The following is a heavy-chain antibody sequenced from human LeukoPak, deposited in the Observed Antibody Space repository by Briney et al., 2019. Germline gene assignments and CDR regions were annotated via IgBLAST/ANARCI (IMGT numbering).Heavy chain of an antibody. V-gene: IGHV4-34*01. D-gene: IGHD6-13*01. CDR1: GGSFSGYY. J-gene: IGHJ6*02. CDR3: ARGFHDIAAAGTASYYYGMDV. Sequence: QPSETLSLTCAVYGGSFSGYYWSWIRQPPGKGLEWIGEINHSGSTNYNPSLKSRVTISVDTSKNQFSLKLSSVTAADTAVYYCARGFHDIAAAGTASYYYGMDVWGQGTTVTVSS. CDR2: INHSGST.